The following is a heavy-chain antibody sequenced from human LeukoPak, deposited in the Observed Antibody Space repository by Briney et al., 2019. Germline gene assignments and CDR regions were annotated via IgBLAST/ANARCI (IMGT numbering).Heavy chain of an antibody. CDR1: GGSIGSSTYY. D-gene: IGHD3-22*01. J-gene: IGHJ4*02. CDR2: IYYTGST. Sequence: SETLSLTCTVSGGSIGSSTYYWGWIRQPPGKGLEWIGSIYYTGSTYYNPSLKSRVTISVDTSTNQFSLKLSSVTAADTAVYYCARHPIDDSSGYVYYFDYWGQGTLVTVSS. V-gene: IGHV4-39*01. CDR3: ARHPIDDSSGYVYYFDY.